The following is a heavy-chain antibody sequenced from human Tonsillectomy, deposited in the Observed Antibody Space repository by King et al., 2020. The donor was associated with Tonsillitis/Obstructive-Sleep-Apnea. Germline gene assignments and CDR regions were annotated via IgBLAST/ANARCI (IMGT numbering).Heavy chain of an antibody. CDR2: IYNSGNP. CDR3: ARVPGE. J-gene: IGHJ4*02. CDR1: GGSISSYY. V-gene: IGHV4-59*01. Sequence: QVQLQESGPGLVKPSETLSLTCTVSGGSISSYYWSWIRQPPGKGLEWSGYIYNSGNPNYNPSLKSRVTISVDTSKKQFSLKLSSVTAAGTAVYYCARVPGEWGQGTLVTVSS. D-gene: IGHD3-10*01.